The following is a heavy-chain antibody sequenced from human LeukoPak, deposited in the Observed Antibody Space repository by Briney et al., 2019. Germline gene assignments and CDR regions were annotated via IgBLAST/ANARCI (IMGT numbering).Heavy chain of an antibody. CDR3: ARVGCSSTSCSMGGNWFDP. V-gene: IGHV3-30*03. D-gene: IGHD2-2*01. Sequence: GGSLRLSCAASGFTFSSYGMHWVRQAPGKGLEWVAVISYDGSNKYYADSVKGRFTISRDNSKNTLYLQMNSLRAEDTAVYYCARVGCSSTSCSMGGNWFDPWGQGTLVTVSS. J-gene: IGHJ5*02. CDR1: GFTFSSYG. CDR2: ISYDGSNK.